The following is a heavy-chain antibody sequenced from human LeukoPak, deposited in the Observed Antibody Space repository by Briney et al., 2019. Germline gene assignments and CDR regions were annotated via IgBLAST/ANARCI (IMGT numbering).Heavy chain of an antibody. V-gene: IGHV1-69*06. D-gene: IGHD6-13*01. CDR3: AREYSSSWLDIHDAFDI. CDR2: IIPIFGTA. J-gene: IGHJ3*02. CDR1: GGTFSSYA. Sequence: SVEVSCKASGGTFSSYAISWVRQAPGQGLEWMGGIIPIFGTANYAQKFQGRVTITADKSTSTAYMELSSLRSEDTAVYYCAREYSSSWLDIHDAFDIWGQGTMVTVSS.